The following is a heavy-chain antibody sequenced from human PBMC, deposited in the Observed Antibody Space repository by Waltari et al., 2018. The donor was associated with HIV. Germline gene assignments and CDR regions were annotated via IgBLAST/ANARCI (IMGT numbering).Heavy chain of an antibody. V-gene: IGHV4-39*01. CDR2: IYYSGIT. J-gene: IGHJ3*02. Sequence: QLQLQESGPGLVKPSETLSLTCTVSGGSISSSSYYWGWIRQPPGKGRELIGRIYYSGITYYNPSLKSRVTISVDTSKNQFSLKLSSVTAADTAVYYCARHAIRVSWTMIVALGAFDIWGQGTMVTVSS. CDR1: GGSISSSSYY. CDR3: ARHAIRVSWTMIVALGAFDI. D-gene: IGHD3-22*01.